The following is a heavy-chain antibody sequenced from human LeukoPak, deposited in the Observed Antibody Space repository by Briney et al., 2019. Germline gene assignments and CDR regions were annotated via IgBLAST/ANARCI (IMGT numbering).Heavy chain of an antibody. V-gene: IGHV4-34*01. Sequence: PSETLSLTCAVYGGSFSGYYWSWIRQPPGKGLEWIGEINHGGSTNYNPSLKSRVTISVDTSKIQFSLKLSSVSAADTAVYYWAGWGGTLPSDYWGQGTLVTVSS. D-gene: IGHD1-26*01. CDR3: AGWGGTLPSDY. CDR2: INHGGST. J-gene: IGHJ4*02. CDR1: GGSFSGYY.